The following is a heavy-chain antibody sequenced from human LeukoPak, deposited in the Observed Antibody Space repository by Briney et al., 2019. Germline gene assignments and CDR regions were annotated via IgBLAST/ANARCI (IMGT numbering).Heavy chain of an antibody. CDR1: GFSFSSYA. Sequence: GGSLRLSCAASGFSFSSYAMSWVRQAPGEGLEWVSGLSDSGSNTIYADSVKGRFTISRDNPKNLLFLQINSLRVEDTAVYYCARETPRRGETRDGYRWGQGTVVTVSS. CDR2: LSDSGSNT. D-gene: IGHD5-24*01. J-gene: IGHJ4*02. CDR3: ARETPRRGETRDGYR. V-gene: IGHV3-23*01.